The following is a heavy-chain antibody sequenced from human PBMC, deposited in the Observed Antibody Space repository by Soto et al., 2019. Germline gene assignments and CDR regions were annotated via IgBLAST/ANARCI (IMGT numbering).Heavy chain of an antibody. CDR1: GFTFSNYE. V-gene: IGHV3-48*03. D-gene: IGHD3-9*01. J-gene: IGHJ4*02. Sequence: GGSLRLSCAASGFTFSNYEMNWVHQAPGKGLEWVSYINGHGTTKKYADSVEGRFTISRDNAWSSLFLQMNSLTDEDTAVYYCARETYDNAFDFWGQGTLVTVSS. CDR3: ARETYDNAFDF. CDR2: INGHGTTK.